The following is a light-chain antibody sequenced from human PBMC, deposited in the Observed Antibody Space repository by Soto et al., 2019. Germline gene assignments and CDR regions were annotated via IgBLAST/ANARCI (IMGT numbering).Light chain of an antibody. CDR1: SGSIASNY. V-gene: IGLV6-57*01. CDR2: EDN. J-gene: IGLJ2*01. CDR3: QSYDSSNQV. Sequence: NFMLTQPHSVSASPGKTVTISCTRSSGSIASNYVQWYQQRPGSSPTTVIYEDNQRPSGVPDRFSGSIDSSSNSASLTISGLKNEDEADYYCQSYDSSNQVFGGGTKVTVL.